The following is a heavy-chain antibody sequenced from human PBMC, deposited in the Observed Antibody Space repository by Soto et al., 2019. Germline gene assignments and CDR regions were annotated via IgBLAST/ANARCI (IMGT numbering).Heavy chain of an antibody. Sequence: WVTMRCSCVFSGFTFSTYSMNWDSLAPENGLECFSFINGSSSYVFYADSVKGRFTISRDNAKNSLYLQMNRLRAEDTAIYYGAREDGVVGSSSAFDPGGLGTLVSVSS. D-gene: IGHD1-26*01. V-gene: IGHV3-21*01. CDR3: AREDGVVGSSSAFDP. CDR2: INGSSSYV. CDR1: GFTFSTYS. J-gene: IGHJ5*02.